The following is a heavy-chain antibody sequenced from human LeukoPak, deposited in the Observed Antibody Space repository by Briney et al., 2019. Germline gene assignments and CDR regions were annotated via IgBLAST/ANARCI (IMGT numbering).Heavy chain of an antibody. Sequence: GSLRLSCAASGFTFSSYWMNWARQAPGKGLEWIGYIYYSGSTNYNPSLKSRVTISVDTSKNHFSLKLSSVTAADTAVYYCARGPYYDSVWGTYRYFDYWGQGTLVTVSS. J-gene: IGHJ4*02. CDR1: GFTFSSYW. CDR2: IYYSGST. D-gene: IGHD3-16*02. CDR3: ARGPYYDSVWGTYRYFDY. V-gene: IGHV4-59*01.